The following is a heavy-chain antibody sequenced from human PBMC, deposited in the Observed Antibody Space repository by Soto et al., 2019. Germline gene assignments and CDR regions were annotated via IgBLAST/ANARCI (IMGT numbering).Heavy chain of an antibody. CDR2: INPNSGGA. CDR1: GYTFIGYY. J-gene: IGHJ4*02. Sequence: QVQLVQSGAEVKKPGASVKVSCKASGYTFIGYYIHWVRQAPGQGLEWMGWINPNSGGAKYSQKFQAWVTMTSDTSISTAYMGLSRLKSDGTAVYYCARSGGGYDLGDYWGQGTLVTVSS. V-gene: IGHV1-2*04. CDR3: ARSGGGYDLGDY. D-gene: IGHD5-12*01.